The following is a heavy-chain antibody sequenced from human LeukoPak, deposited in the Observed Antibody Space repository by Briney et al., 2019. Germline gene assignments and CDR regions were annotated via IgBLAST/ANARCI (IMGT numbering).Heavy chain of an antibody. CDR3: ARGSWIQLGFDY. J-gene: IGHJ4*02. V-gene: IGHV4-34*01. Sequence: SETLSLTCAVYGGSFSGYYWSWIRQPPGKGLEWIGEINHSGSTNYNPSLKSRVTISVDTPKNQFSLKLSSVTAADTAVYYCARGSWIQLGFDYWGQGTLVTVSS. CDR1: GGSFSGYY. D-gene: IGHD5-18*01. CDR2: INHSGST.